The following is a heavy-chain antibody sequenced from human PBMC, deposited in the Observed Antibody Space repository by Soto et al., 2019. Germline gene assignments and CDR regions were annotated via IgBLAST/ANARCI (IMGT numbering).Heavy chain of an antibody. CDR1: GFTFSDYY. CDR2: ISSSSSYT. CDR3: ARDYDSSSHFDY. J-gene: IGHJ4*02. V-gene: IGHV3-11*06. Sequence: QVQLVESGGGLVKPGGSLRLSCAASGFTFSDYYMSWIRQAPGKGLEWVSYISSSSSYTNYADSVKGRFTISRDNAKNSLYLQMNSLRAEDTAVYYCARDYDSSSHFDYWRQGTLVTVSS. D-gene: IGHD6-6*01.